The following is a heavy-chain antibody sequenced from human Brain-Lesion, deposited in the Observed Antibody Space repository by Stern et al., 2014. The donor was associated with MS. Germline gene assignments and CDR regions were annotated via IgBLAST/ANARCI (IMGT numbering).Heavy chain of an antibody. D-gene: IGHD2-15*01. CDR2: IYYSGNT. Sequence: QMQLVQSGPGLVKPSETLSLTCTVAGGSVSSTSYAWAWIRQPPGKGLEWIGTIYYSGNTYYSPSLKSRLTISLEKSQNQFSLHLGSGTAADTAVYYCAGEEDIRYCSGGSCTGNWFDPWGQGTLVTVSS. CDR1: GGSVSSTSYA. CDR3: AGEEDIRYCSGGSCTGNWFDP. J-gene: IGHJ5*02. V-gene: IGHV4-39*01.